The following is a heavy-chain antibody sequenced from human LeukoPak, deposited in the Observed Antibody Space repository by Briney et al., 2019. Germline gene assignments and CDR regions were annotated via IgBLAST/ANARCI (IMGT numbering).Heavy chain of an antibody. CDR3: ARRPYDSSGYYYVNWFFDL. Sequence: PSETLSLTCTVSGGSIGSSSYYWGWIRQPPGKGLEWIGSIYYSGSTYYNPSLKSRVTISVDTSKNQFSLKLSSVTAADTAVYSCARRPYDSSGYYYVNWFFDLWGRGTLVTVSS. CDR1: GGSIGSSSYY. CDR2: IYYSGST. V-gene: IGHV4-39*01. J-gene: IGHJ2*01. D-gene: IGHD3-22*01.